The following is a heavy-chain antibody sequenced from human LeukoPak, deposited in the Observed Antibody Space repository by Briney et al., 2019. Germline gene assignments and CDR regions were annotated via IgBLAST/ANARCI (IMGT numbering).Heavy chain of an antibody. CDR2: ISSSSSYI. CDR3: ARGDTIFGVVIIPGGSGKPSFDY. CDR1: GFTFSSYS. J-gene: IGHJ4*02. Sequence: GGSLRLSCAASGFTFSSYSMNWVRQAPGKGLEWVSSISSSSSYIYYADSVKGRFTISRDNAKNSLYLQMNSLRAEDTTVYYCARGDTIFGVVIIPGGSGKPSFDYWGQGTLVTVSS. V-gene: IGHV3-21*01. D-gene: IGHD3-3*01.